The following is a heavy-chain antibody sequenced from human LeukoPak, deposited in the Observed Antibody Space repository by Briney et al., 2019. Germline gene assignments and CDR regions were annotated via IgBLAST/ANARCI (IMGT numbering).Heavy chain of an antibody. D-gene: IGHD3-10*01. CDR1: GGSISSYY. V-gene: IGHV4-59*01. J-gene: IGHJ4*02. CDR3: ARDPGIYGSGTYCFDY. Sequence: SETLSLTCTVSGGSISSYYWSWIRQPPGKGLEWIGYIYYSGSTNYNPSLKSRVTISVDTSKNQFSLKLSSVTAADTAVYYCARDPGIYGSGTYCFDYWGQGTLVTVSS. CDR2: IYYSGST.